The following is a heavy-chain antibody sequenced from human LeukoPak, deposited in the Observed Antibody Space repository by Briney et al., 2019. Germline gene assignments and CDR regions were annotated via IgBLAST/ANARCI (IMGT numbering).Heavy chain of an antibody. CDR1: GFTFSSYE. CDR2: ISMSGANI. V-gene: IGHV3-48*03. Sequence: GGSLRLSCAASGFTFSSYEMNWVRQAPGKGREWVSFISMSGANIYYADSVKGRFTITRDNAKNTLYLQMNSLRADDTAIYYCARERGHDILTGDYNVRALDYWGQGTLVTVSS. D-gene: IGHD3-9*01. J-gene: IGHJ4*02. CDR3: ARERGHDILTGDYNVRALDY.